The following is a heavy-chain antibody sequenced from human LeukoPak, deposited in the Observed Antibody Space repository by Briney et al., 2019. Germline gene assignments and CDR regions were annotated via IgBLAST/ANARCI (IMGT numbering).Heavy chain of an antibody. V-gene: IGHV4-34*01. CDR2: INHSGST. Sequence: PSETLSLTCAVYGGSFSGYYWSWIRQPPGKGLEWIGEINHSGSTNYNPSLKSRVTISVDTSKNQFSLKLSSVTAADTAVYYCARRGRNAFDTWGQGTMVTVSS. CDR3: ARRGRNAFDT. J-gene: IGHJ3*02. D-gene: IGHD3-16*01. CDR1: GGSFSGYY.